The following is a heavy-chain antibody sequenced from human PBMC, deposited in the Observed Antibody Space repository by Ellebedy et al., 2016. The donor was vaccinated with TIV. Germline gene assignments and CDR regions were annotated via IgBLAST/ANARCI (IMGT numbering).Heavy chain of an antibody. V-gene: IGHV3-21*01. CDR2: ISSSSSYI. J-gene: IGHJ4*02. CDR3: ARGGSGWTFDY. D-gene: IGHD6-19*01. CDR1: GFIFSDYY. Sequence: GESLKISCEGSGFIFSDYYMDWLRQAPGKGLEWVSSISSSSSYIYYADSVKGRFTISRDNAKNSLYLQMNSLRAEDTAVYYCARGGSGWTFDYWGQGTLVTVSS.